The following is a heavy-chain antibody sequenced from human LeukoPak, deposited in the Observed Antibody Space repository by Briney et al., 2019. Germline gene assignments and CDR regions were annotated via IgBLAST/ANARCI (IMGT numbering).Heavy chain of an antibody. CDR2: IYTSGST. J-gene: IGHJ6*03. Sequence: PSETLSLTCTVSGGSISSYYWSWIRQPAGKGLEWIGRIYTSGSTNYNPSLKSRVTISVDKSKNQFSLKLSSVTAADTAVYYCARATARFPYYYYYMDVWGKGTTVTISS. CDR3: ARATARFPYYYYYMDV. V-gene: IGHV4-4*07. D-gene: IGHD6-6*01. CDR1: GGSISSYY.